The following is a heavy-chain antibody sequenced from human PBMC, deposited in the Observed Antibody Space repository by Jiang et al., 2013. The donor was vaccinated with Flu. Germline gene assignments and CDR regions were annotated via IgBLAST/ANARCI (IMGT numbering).Heavy chain of an antibody. D-gene: IGHD2-15*01. V-gene: IGHV1-3*01. J-gene: IGHJ4*02. CDR3: ARSYCSGGSCYLYYFDY. CDR2: INADNGNT. CDR1: GYTFTSYA. Sequence: GAEVKKPGASVKVSCKASGYTFTSYAMHWVRQAPGQRLEWMGWINADNGNTKYSQKFQGRVTITRDTSASTAYMELSSLRSEDTAVYYCARSYCSGGSCYLYYFDYVGPGNPGPPSP.